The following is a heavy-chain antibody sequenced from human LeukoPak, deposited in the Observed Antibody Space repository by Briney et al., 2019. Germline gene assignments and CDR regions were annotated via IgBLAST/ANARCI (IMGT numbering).Heavy chain of an antibody. Sequence: SETLSLTCTVSGGSMSSYYWSWIRQPPGKGLEWIGEINHSGSTNYNPSLKSRVTISVDTSKNQFSLKLSSVTAADTAVYYCARGSLLTIFGVVSYYGMDVWGQGTTVTVSS. V-gene: IGHV4-34*01. D-gene: IGHD3-3*01. CDR2: INHSGST. CDR3: ARGSLLTIFGVVSYYGMDV. CDR1: GGSMSSYY. J-gene: IGHJ6*02.